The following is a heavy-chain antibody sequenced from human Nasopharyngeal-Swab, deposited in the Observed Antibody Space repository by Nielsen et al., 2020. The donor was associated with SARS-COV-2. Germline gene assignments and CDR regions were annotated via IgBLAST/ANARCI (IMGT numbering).Heavy chain of an antibody. V-gene: IGHV3-30*04. Sequence: SLKISCAASGFTFSNFAMHWVRQAPGKGLEWVGLISYDGSHENYADSVRGRFTFSRDNSKDTVYLQMNSLRPEDTAVYYCARDSVYNFGVFIITTSFMDVWGKGTTVTVSS. D-gene: IGHD3-3*01. CDR1: GFTFSNFA. J-gene: IGHJ6*03. CDR2: ISYDGSHE. CDR3: ARDSVYNFGVFIITTSFMDV.